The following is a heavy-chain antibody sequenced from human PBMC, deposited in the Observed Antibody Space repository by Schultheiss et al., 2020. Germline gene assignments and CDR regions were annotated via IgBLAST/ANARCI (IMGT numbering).Heavy chain of an antibody. CDR1: GFTFSTYA. CDR3: AKGRYGSGSPFDY. J-gene: IGHJ4*02. CDR2: IKSKTDGGTT. V-gene: IGHV3-15*07. Sequence: GSLRLSCAASGFTFSTYALNWVRQAPGKGLEWVGRIKSKTDGGTTDYAAPVKGRFTISRDDSKNTLYLQMNSLRAEDTAVYYCAKGRYGSGSPFDYWGQGTLVTVSS. D-gene: IGHD3-10*01.